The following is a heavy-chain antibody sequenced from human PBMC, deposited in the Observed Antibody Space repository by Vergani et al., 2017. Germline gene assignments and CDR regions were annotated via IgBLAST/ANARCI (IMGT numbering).Heavy chain of an antibody. CDR2: IIPILGIA. Sequence: QVQLVQSGAEVKKPGSSVKVSCKASGGTFSSYAISWVRQAPGQGLEWMGRIIPILGIANYAQKFQGRVTITADKSTSTADMELSSLRSEDTAGEYCARENYDSLTGYAPTYYYGMDVWGQGTTVTVSS. J-gene: IGHJ6*02. V-gene: IGHV1-69*04. CDR1: GGTFSSYA. D-gene: IGHD3-9*01. CDR3: ARENYDSLTGYAPTYYYGMDV.